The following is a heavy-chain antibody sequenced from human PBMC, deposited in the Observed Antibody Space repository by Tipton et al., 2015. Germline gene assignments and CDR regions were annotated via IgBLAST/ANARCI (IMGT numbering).Heavy chain of an antibody. Sequence: VQLVQSGAEVKKPGESLKISCKVSGYTFSNHWIGWVRQMPGKGLEWMGIIYPGDSHTRYNPSFQGQVTISADKSISTAYLHWSSLKASDTAMYYWARHVSFYYDTHGSDALDIWAQGTMVTVSS. CDR1: GYTFSNHW. CDR2: IYPGDSHT. V-gene: IGHV5-51*01. J-gene: IGHJ3*02. D-gene: IGHD3-22*01. CDR3: ARHVSFYYDTHGSDALDI.